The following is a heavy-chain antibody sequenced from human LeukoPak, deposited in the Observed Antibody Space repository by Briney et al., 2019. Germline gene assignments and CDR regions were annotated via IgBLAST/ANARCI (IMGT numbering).Heavy chain of an antibody. CDR3: AGDYGKYYDGMDV. CDR2: IWYDGSNK. V-gene: IGHV3-33*01. J-gene: IGHJ6*02. CDR1: GFTFSSYG. Sequence: GGSLRLSCAASGFTFSSYGMHWVRQAPGKGLEWAAVIWYDGSNKCYADSVKGRFTISRDNSKNTLYLQMNSLRAEDTAVYYCAGDYGKYYDGMDVWGQGTTVTVSS. D-gene: IGHD4-17*01.